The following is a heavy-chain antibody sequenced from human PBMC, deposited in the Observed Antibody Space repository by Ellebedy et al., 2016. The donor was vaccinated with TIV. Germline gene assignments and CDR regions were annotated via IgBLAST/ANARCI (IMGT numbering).Heavy chain of an antibody. V-gene: IGHV1-69*04. Sequence: AASVKVSCKASGGTFSSYAISWVRQAPGQGLEWMGRIIPILGIANYAQKFQGRVTITADKSTSTDYMELSSLRSEDTAVYYCARDLSRIAAAGSEDYYYGMDVWGQGTTVTVSS. CDR3: ARDLSRIAAAGSEDYYYGMDV. CDR1: GGTFSSYA. J-gene: IGHJ6*02. CDR2: IIPILGIA. D-gene: IGHD6-13*01.